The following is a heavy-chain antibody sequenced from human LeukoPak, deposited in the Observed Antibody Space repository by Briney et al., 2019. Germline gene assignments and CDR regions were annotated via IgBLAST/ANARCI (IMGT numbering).Heavy chain of an antibody. CDR3: AKTLGYSGYFSP. J-gene: IGHJ5*02. D-gene: IGHD3-22*01. V-gene: IGHV3-23*01. Sequence: PGGYLRLSCAASGFTFNSYAMTWVRQAPGKGLEWVSAISGGGVSTYYADSVKGRFTISRDNSKNMLYLQMNSLRAEDTAVYYCAKTLGYSGYFSPWGQGILVTVSS. CDR1: GFTFNSYA. CDR2: ISGGGVST.